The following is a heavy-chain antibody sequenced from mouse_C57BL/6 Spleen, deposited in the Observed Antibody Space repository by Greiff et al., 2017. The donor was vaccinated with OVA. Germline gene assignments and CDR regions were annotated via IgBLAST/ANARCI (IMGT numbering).Heavy chain of an antibody. CDR1: GYTFTSYW. J-gene: IGHJ2*01. Sequence: VQLQQPGAELVMPGASVKLSCKASGYTFTSYWMHWVKQRPGQGLEWIGEIDPSDSYTNYNQKFKGKSTLTVDKSSSTAYMQLSSLTSEDSAVYYCARARQLTSDYFDYWGQGTTLTVSS. CDR3: ARARQLTSDYFDY. CDR2: IDPSDSYT. V-gene: IGHV1-69*01. D-gene: IGHD3-2*02.